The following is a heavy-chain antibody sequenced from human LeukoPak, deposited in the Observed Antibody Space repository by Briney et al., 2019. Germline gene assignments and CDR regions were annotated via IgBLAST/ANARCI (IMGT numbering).Heavy chain of an antibody. CDR2: INSDGSSK. Sequence: GGSLRLSCAASGFSLSDYWMNWVRQAPGKGLVWVSGINSDGSSKSYADSVKGRFTISRDNAKNTLYLQMNSLRVEDTAVYYCARDYYSSFDNWGQGTLVTVSS. J-gene: IGHJ4*02. CDR1: GFSLSDYW. D-gene: IGHD3-22*01. V-gene: IGHV3-74*01. CDR3: ARDYYSSFDN.